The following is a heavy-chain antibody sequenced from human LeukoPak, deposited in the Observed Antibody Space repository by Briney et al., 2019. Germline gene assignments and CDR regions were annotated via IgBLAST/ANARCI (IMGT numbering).Heavy chain of an antibody. CDR2: ISANKGNT. D-gene: IGHD2-15*01. J-gene: IGHJ4*02. CDR1: GYTFISYG. Sequence: ASVKVSCKASGYTFISYGITWVRQAPGQGLEWMGWISANKGNTNYAQKFQGRVTMTTDTSTRTAYMELRSLRFDDTAEYYCARDQDIVVVVAATPHDYWGQGTLVTVSS. V-gene: IGHV1-18*01. CDR3: ARDQDIVVVVAATPHDY.